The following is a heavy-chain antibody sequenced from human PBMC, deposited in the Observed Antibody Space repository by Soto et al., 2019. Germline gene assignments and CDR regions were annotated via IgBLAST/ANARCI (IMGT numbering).Heavy chain of an antibody. J-gene: IGHJ6*01. CDR1: VFTFSSYS. CDR2: ISGSGAGT. D-gene: IGHD2-15*01. Sequence: EVQLLESGGTLVQPGGSLRLSCAASVFTFSSYSMSWVRQAPGKGLEWVSGISGSGAGTYYADSVQGRFTISRDNSENKVYLQMNSLRAEDTAVYYCANARYCYGGSCYGLPYYYGMDVW. V-gene: IGHV3-23*01. CDR3: ANARYCYGGSCYGLPYYYGMDV.